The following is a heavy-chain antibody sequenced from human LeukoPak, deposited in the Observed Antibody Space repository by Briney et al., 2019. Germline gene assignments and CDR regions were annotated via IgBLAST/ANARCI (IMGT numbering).Heavy chain of an antibody. J-gene: IGHJ4*02. V-gene: IGHV1-2*02. CDR1: GYTFTDDY. D-gene: IGHD1-1*01. Sequence: ASVKVSCKASGYTFTDDYMHWVRQAPGQGLEWMGWINPDSGFTNYAQKFQGRVTMTRDTSISTAYVEVRSLRSDDTAVYYCAPTPEAYTSNWNVWGQGTLVNVSS. CDR3: APTPEAYTSNWNV. CDR2: INPDSGFT.